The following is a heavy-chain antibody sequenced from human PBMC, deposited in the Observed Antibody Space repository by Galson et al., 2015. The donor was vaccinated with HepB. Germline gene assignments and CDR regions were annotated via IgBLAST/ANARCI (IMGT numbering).Heavy chain of an antibody. CDR1: GLTFSNYG. D-gene: IGHD3-10*01. Sequence: SLRLSCAASGLTFSNYGMHWVRQAPGKGLEWVAVISSDGSNKYYADSVKGRFTVSRDNFKNTLFLQMNSLRAEDTALYYCAKAKTNTMIRGVQRASDMWGQGTMVTVSS. CDR2: ISSDGSNK. V-gene: IGHV3-30*18. CDR3: AKAKTNTMIRGVQRASDM. J-gene: IGHJ3*02.